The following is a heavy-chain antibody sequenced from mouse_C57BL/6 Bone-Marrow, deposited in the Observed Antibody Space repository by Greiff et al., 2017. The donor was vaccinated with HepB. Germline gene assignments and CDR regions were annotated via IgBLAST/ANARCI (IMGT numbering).Heavy chain of an antibody. CDR2: INPSSGYT. Sequence: QVQLQQSGAELAKPGASVKLSCKASGYTFTSYWMHWVKQRPGQGLEWIGYINPSSGYTKYNQKFKDKATLTAAKSSRTAYMQLSSLTYEDSAVYYCAQRLRRDYWGQGTTLTVSS. V-gene: IGHV1-7*01. CDR1: GYTFTSYW. CDR3: AQRLRRDY. J-gene: IGHJ2*01. D-gene: IGHD2-4*01.